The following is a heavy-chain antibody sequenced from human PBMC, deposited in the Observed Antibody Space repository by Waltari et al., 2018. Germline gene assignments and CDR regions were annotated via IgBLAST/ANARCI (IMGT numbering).Heavy chain of an antibody. CDR3: ARGAGLFKEWLLDP. V-gene: IGHV1-69*02. CDR2: IIPSLGIA. J-gene: IGHJ5*02. D-gene: IGHD3-3*01. Sequence: QVQLVQSGAEVKKPGSSVKVSCKASGGTFSSYTISWVRQAPGQGLEWMGRIIPSLGIANYAQKFQGRVTITADKSTSTAYMELSSLRSEDTAVYYCARGAGLFKEWLLDPWGQGTLVTVSS. CDR1: GGTFSSYT.